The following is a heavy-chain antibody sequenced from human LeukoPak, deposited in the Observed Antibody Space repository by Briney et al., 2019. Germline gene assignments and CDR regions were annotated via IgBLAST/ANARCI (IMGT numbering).Heavy chain of an antibody. CDR1: GFTFSSYG. J-gene: IGHJ2*01. V-gene: IGHV3-30*18. CDR3: AKDLGKAPTVTTPGYLNL. CDR2: ISYDGSNE. Sequence: GGSLRLSCAASGFTFSSYGIHWVRQAPGKGLEWVAVISYDGSNEYYADSVKGRFAIFRDNSKNTLYLQMNSLRAEDTALYYCAKDLGKAPTVTTPGYLNLWGRGTLVTVSS. D-gene: IGHD4-17*01.